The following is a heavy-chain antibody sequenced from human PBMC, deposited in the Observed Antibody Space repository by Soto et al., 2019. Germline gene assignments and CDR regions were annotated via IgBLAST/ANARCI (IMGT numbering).Heavy chain of an antibody. D-gene: IGHD3-22*01. J-gene: IGHJ4*02. Sequence: PGGSLRLSCAASGLTFSSYGMHWDRQAPGKGLEWVAVISYDGSNKYYADSVKGRFTISRDNSKNTLYLQMNSLRAEDTAVYYCTLPSGLYYYDSSGYNPYWGQGTLVTVSS. CDR1: GLTFSSYG. CDR3: TLPSGLYYYDSSGYNPY. CDR2: ISYDGSNK. V-gene: IGHV3-30*03.